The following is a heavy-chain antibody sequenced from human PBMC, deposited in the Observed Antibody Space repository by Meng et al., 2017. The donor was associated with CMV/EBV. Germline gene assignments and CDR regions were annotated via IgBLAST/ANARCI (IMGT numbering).Heavy chain of an antibody. Sequence: QVRLGESGGGGVQPGRSLRLSCAASGFTFSSYAMHWVRQAPGKGLEWVAVISYDGSNKYYADSVKGRFTISRDNSKNTLYLQMNSLRAEDTAVYYCAREDACYWGQGTLVTVSS. CDR2: ISYDGSNK. V-gene: IGHV3-30-3*01. CDR3: AREDACY. CDR1: GFTFSSYA. J-gene: IGHJ4*02.